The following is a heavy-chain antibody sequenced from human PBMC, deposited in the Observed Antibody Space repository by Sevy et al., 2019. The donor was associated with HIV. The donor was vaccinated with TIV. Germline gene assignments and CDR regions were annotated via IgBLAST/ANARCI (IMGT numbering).Heavy chain of an antibody. J-gene: IGHJ5*02. Sequence: GGSLRLSCSASGFTFSNYAMHWVRQAPGKGLEYVSGLSSDNAGSTYYADSGNGRFTISRDNSKNTLYLQMSSLRTEETAVYYCVKDRIETILWSKGDWFDPWGQGTLVTVSS. V-gene: IGHV3-64D*06. CDR1: GFTFSNYA. CDR3: VKDRIETILWSKGDWFDP. D-gene: IGHD3-9*01. CDR2: LSSDNAGST.